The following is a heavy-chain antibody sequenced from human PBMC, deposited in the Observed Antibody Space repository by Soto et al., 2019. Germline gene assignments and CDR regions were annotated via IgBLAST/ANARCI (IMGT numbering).Heavy chain of an antibody. Sequence: SETLSLTCTVSGGSLSTYYWSWIRQPPGKGLEWIVYMSYSGSSNYNPSLKSRVTMSVDTSKNQVSLKLSSVTAADTAVYYCAKTRITSTAAKFDPWGQGTLVTVSS. CDR2: MSYSGSS. V-gene: IGHV4-59*01. D-gene: IGHD1-20*01. CDR3: AKTRITSTAAKFDP. CDR1: GGSLSTYY. J-gene: IGHJ5*02.